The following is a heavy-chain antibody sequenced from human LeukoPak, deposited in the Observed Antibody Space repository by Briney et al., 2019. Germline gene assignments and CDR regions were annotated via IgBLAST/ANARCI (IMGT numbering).Heavy chain of an antibody. D-gene: IGHD2-15*01. CDR2: ISSSSSYI. CDR3: ARAVVVVAATENYFDY. Sequence: NSGGSLRLSCAASGFTFSSYSMNWVRQAPGKGLEWVSSISSSSSYIYYADSVKGRFTISRDNSKNTLYLQMNSLRAEDTAVYYCARAVVVVAATENYFDYWGQGTLVTVSS. V-gene: IGHV3-21*04. J-gene: IGHJ4*02. CDR1: GFTFSSYS.